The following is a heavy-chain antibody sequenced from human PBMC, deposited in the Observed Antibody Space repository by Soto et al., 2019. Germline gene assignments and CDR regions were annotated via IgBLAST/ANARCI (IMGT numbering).Heavy chain of an antibody. CDR3: ARDTAMAPPDA. CDR2: ISAYNGNT. J-gene: IGHJ4*02. CDR1: GYTFTSYA. Sequence: QVQLVQSGAEVKKPGASVKVSCKASGYTFTSYAISWVRQAPGQGLEWMGWISAYNGNTKYAQKLQGRVTLTTDTSTSTAYMELRSLRSDDAAVNYCARDTAMAPPDAWGQGTLVTVSS. V-gene: IGHV1-18*01. D-gene: IGHD5-18*01.